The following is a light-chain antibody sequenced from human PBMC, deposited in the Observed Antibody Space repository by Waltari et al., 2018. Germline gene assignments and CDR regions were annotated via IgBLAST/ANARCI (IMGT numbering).Light chain of an antibody. Sequence: QSALTQPASVSGSPGQPITITCTGTTGDIGSYNYVSWYQQYPGEAPKLIVYDVDNRHSGISELFSGSKSGNTASLTISGLQTEDEADYYCSSYTSGASVDVFGTGTRVTVL. CDR2: DVD. J-gene: IGLJ1*01. V-gene: IGLV2-14*01. CDR3: SSYTSGASVDV. CDR1: TGDIGSYNY.